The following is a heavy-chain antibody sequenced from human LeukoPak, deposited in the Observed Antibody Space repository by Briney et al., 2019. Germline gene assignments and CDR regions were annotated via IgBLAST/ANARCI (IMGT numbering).Heavy chain of an antibody. CDR1: GYIFTDYA. J-gene: IGHJ6*03. CDR2: MNGGNGNT. D-gene: IGHD2-15*01. V-gene: IGHV1-3*01. Sequence: ASVKVSCKASGYIFTDYAIHWLRQAPGQRPEWMGWMNGGNGNTKYSQKFQGRITLIRDTSAATAYMELSSLRHDDLAVYYCARGRGTSGSNRDFYYYYYMDVWGTGTTVTVSS. CDR3: ARGRGTSGSNRDFYYYYYMDV.